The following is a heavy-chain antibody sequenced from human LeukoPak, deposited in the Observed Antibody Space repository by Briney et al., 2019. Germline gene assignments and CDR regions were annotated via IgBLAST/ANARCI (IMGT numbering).Heavy chain of an antibody. V-gene: IGHV3-21*01. Sequence: GGSLRLSCAASGFTFSSYSMNWVRQAPGKGLEWVSAISSSSSYIYYADSVKGRFTISRDNAKNSLYLQMNSLRAEDTAVYYCARHYYDRSGAFDIWGQGTMVTVSS. J-gene: IGHJ3*02. D-gene: IGHD3-22*01. CDR3: ARHYYDRSGAFDI. CDR2: ISSSSSYI. CDR1: GFTFSSYS.